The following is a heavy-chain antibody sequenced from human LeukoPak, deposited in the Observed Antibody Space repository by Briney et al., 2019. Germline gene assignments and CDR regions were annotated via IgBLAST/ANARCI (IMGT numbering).Heavy chain of an antibody. D-gene: IGHD3-10*01. V-gene: IGHV4-39*07. Sequence: PSETLSLTCTVSGGSISSSSYYWGWIRQPPGKGLEWIGSIYYSGSTYYNPSLKSRVTISVDTSKNQFSLKLSSVTAADTAVYYCARDGAGEENYWGQGTLVTVSS. CDR1: GGSISSSSYY. CDR3: ARDGAGEENY. J-gene: IGHJ4*02. CDR2: IYYSGST.